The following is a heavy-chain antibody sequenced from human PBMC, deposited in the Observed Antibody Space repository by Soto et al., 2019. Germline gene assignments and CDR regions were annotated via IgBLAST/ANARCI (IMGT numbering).Heavy chain of an antibody. CDR1: GGSISSYY. CDR3: AREGSYGSFGY. V-gene: IGHV4-59*01. D-gene: IGHD1-26*01. Sequence: QVQLQESGPGLVKPSETLSLTCTVSGGSISSYYWSWIRQPPWKGLEWIGYIYYSGSTNYNPSLKSRVTISVDTSKNQFSLKLSSVTAADTAVYYCAREGSYGSFGYWGQGTLVTVSS. J-gene: IGHJ4*02. CDR2: IYYSGST.